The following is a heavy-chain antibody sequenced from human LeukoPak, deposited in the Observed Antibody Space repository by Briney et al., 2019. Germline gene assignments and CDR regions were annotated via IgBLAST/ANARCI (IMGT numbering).Heavy chain of an antibody. Sequence: SVKVSCKASGGTFSSYAISWVRQAPGQGLEWMGGIIPIFGTANYAQKLQGRVTITADESTSTAYMELSSLRSEDTAVYYCARVSSPPSIKLRFLEWIPGYYYYMDVWGKGTTVTVSS. CDR3: ARVSSPPSIKLRFLEWIPGYYYYMDV. CDR1: GGTFSSYA. CDR2: IIPIFGTA. V-gene: IGHV1-69*13. J-gene: IGHJ6*03. D-gene: IGHD3-3*01.